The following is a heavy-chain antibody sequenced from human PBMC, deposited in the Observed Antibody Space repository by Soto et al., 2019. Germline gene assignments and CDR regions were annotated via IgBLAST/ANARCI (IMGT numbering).Heavy chain of an antibody. CDR3: ARHWYSSSSLSDYCAILPSSSHSFDY. CDR2: IYYSGST. J-gene: IGHJ4*02. V-gene: IGHV4-59*08. D-gene: IGHD6-6*01. CDR1: GGSISSYY. Sequence: PSGTLSLTCTVSGGSISSYYWSWIRQPPGKGLEWIGYIYYSGSTNYNPSLKSRVTISVDTSKNQFSLKLSSVTAADTAVYYCARHWYSSSSLSDYCAILPSSSHSFDYWGQGTLVTVSS.